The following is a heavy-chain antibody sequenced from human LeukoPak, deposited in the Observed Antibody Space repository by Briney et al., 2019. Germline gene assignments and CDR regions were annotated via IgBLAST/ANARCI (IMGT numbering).Heavy chain of an antibody. CDR1: GASIDRSTYY. V-gene: IGHV4-39*01. CDR3: ARQECNGGSCYSRAIWFDP. Sequence: PSETLSLTCSVSGASIDRSTYYWGWIRQPPGKGLEWIGSVYYSGSTCYNSALKTRVTISVHTSKNQFSLKLSSVTAADTAVYYCARQECNGGSCYSRAIWFDPWGQGTLVTVSS. J-gene: IGHJ5*02. D-gene: IGHD2-15*01. CDR2: VYYSGST.